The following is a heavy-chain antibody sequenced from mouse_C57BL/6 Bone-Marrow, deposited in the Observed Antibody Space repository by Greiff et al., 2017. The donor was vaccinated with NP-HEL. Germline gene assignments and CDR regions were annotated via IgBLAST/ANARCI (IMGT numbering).Heavy chain of an antibody. J-gene: IGHJ2*01. CDR1: GFTFSDYY. V-gene: IGHV5-12*01. Sequence: EVMLVESGGGLVQPGGSLKLSCAASGFTFSDYYMYWVRQTPEKRLEWVAYISNGGGSTYYPDTVKGRFTISRDNAKNTLYLQMSRLKSEDTAMYYCARHGTTVSFDYWGQGTTLTVSS. CDR3: ARHGTTVSFDY. D-gene: IGHD1-1*01. CDR2: ISNGGGST.